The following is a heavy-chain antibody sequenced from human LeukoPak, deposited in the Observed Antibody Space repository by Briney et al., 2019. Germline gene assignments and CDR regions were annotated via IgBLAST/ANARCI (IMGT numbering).Heavy chain of an antibody. D-gene: IGHD3-22*01. Sequence: PGGSLRLSCAASGFTFSSYSMNWVRQAPGKGLEWVSYISSSSSTIYYADSVKGRFTISRDNAKNSLYLQMNSLRAEDTAVYYCARDLEYYDSSNYYMDVWGKGTTVTVSS. V-gene: IGHV3-48*01. CDR3: ARDLEYYDSSNYYMDV. CDR1: GFTFSSYS. J-gene: IGHJ6*03. CDR2: ISSSSSTI.